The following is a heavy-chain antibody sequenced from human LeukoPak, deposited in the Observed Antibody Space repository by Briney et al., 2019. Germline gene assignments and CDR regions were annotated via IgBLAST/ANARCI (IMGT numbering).Heavy chain of an antibody. D-gene: IGHD6-13*01. CDR2: ISTSANT. V-gene: IGHV4-61*02. Sequence: SQTLSLTCTVSGGSISSGSSYWSWIRQPAGEGLEWIGRISTSANTNYNPSLKSRVTISVETSKNQFSLKLTSVTAADTAVYYCARERRKGYSSSWPFDPWGQGTLVTVSS. CDR1: GGSISSGSSY. CDR3: ARERRKGYSSSWPFDP. J-gene: IGHJ5*02.